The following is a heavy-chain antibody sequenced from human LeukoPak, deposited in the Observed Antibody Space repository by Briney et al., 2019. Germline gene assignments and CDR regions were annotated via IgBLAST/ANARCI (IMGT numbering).Heavy chain of an antibody. D-gene: IGHD3-10*01. CDR1: GFTFSSYG. CDR3: ARMTEGGYFDY. J-gene: IGHJ4*02. Sequence: GGSLRLSCAASGFTFSSYGMSWVRQAPGKGLEWVADINQDGGEKYYVDSVKGRFTISRDNAKNSLYLQMNSLRAEGTAVYYCARMTEGGYFDYWGQGTLVTVSS. V-gene: IGHV3-7*01. CDR2: INQDGGEK.